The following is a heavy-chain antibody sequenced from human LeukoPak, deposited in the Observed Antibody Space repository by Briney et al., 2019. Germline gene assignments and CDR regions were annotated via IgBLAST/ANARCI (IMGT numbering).Heavy chain of an antibody. V-gene: IGHV3-11*04. D-gene: IGHD6-19*01. CDR3: ARDGIAVAAIPLRYFDY. J-gene: IGHJ4*02. CDR2: ISSSGSFI. Sequence: GGSLRLSCAASGFTFSDYYMSWIRQAPGKGLEWVSHISSSGSFIYYADSVKGRFTISRDNTKNSLDLQMNSLRAEDTAVYYCARDGIAVAAIPLRYFDYWGQGTLVTVSS. CDR1: GFTFSDYY.